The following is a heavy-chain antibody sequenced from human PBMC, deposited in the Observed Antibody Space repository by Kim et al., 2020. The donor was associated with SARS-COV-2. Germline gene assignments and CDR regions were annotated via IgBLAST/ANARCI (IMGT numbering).Heavy chain of an antibody. CDR3: ARSPYDYVWGSYRSFDY. V-gene: IGHV4-34*01. D-gene: IGHD3-16*02. Sequence: SETLSLTCAVYGGSFSGYYWSWIRQPPGKGLEWIGEINHSGSTNYNPSLKSRVTISVDTSKNQFSLKLSSVTAADTAVYYCARSPYDYVWGSYRSFDYWG. J-gene: IGHJ4*01. CDR1: GGSFSGYY. CDR2: INHSGST.